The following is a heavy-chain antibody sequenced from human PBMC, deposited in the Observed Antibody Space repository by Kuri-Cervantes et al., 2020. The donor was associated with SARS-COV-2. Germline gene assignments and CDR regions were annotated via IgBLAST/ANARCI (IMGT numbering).Heavy chain of an antibody. V-gene: IGHV4-59*01. CDR2: VFHTGSP. D-gene: IGHD5-18*01. CDR1: GGSISSFY. J-gene: IGHJ3*02. Sequence: SETLSLTCTVSGGSISSFYWSWIRQPPGKGLEWIGYVFHTGSPNYNPSLKSRVTISVDSSKNQFSLNLSSVTAADTAVYYCARHGTAMGSARAFDIWGQGTRVTVSS. CDR3: ARHGTAMGSARAFDI.